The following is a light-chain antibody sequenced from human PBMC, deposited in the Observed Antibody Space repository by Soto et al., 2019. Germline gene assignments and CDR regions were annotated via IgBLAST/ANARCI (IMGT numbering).Light chain of an antibody. Sequence: QSGRRQPASVSASPGHSITISCTGTSSDVGGYDYVSWYQQHPGKAPKLMIYEVSNRRPGVSDRFSGSKSGNTASLTISGLQAGDEADYYCSSYTSSTTLVFGGGTKVTV. CDR3: SSYTSSTTLV. CDR2: EVS. J-gene: IGLJ2*01. V-gene: IGLV2-14*01. CDR1: SSDVGGYDY.